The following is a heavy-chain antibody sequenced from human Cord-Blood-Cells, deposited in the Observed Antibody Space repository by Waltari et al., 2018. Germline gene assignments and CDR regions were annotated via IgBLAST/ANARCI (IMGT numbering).Heavy chain of an antibody. Sequence: QVQLQQWGAGLLKPSETLSLTCAVYGGSFSGYYRSWIRQPTGKGLEWIGEINHSGSTNYNPSLKSRVTISVDTSKNQFSLKLSSVTAADTAVYYCARGGGMTTVTNWFDPWGQGTLVTVSS. CDR3: ARGGGMTTVTNWFDP. D-gene: IGHD4-17*01. CDR1: GGSFSGYY. V-gene: IGHV4-34*01. CDR2: INHSGST. J-gene: IGHJ5*02.